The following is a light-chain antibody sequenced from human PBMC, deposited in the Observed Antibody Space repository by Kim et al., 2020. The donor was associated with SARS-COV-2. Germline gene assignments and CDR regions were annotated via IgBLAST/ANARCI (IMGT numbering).Light chain of an antibody. CDR1: SSNIGSNT. J-gene: IGLJ3*02. V-gene: IGLV1-44*01. CDR2: SNN. Sequence: QSVLTQPPSASGTPGQRVTISCSGSSSNIGSNTVNWYQQLPGTAPKLLIYSNNQRPSGVPDRFSVSKSGTSASLAISGLQSEDEADYYCAAWDDSLNAWVFGGGTQLTVL. CDR3: AAWDDSLNAWV.